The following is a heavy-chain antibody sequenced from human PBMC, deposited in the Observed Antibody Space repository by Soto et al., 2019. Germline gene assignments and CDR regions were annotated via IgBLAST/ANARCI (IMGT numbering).Heavy chain of an antibody. J-gene: IGHJ1*01. Sequence: APVKGSCKASGYTFTSYYMHWVRQAPGQGLEWMGIINPSGGSTRYAQKFQGRVTITADESTSTAYVELSRLRSEDTAVYYYAREEFYDSSGYRPGWGQG. CDR1: GYTFTSYY. CDR3: AREEFYDSSGYRPG. D-gene: IGHD3-22*01. CDR2: INPSGGST. V-gene: IGHV1-46*01.